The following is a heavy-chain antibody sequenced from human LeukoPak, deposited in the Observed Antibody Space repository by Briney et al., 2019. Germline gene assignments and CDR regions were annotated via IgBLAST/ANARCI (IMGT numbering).Heavy chain of an antibody. V-gene: IGHV3-30*04. CDR1: GFTFSSYA. D-gene: IGHD6-13*01. CDR3: ARSVGGGLYRSSWYVRY. CDR2: ISYDGSNK. Sequence: GGSLRLSCAASGFTFSSYAMHWVRQAPGKGLEWVAVISYDGSNKYYADSVKGRFTISRDNSKNTLYLQMNSLRAEDTAVYYCARSVGGGLYRSSWYVRYWGQGTLVTVSS. J-gene: IGHJ4*02.